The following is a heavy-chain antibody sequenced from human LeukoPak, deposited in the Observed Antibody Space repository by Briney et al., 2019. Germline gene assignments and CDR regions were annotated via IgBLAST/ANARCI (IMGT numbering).Heavy chain of an antibody. CDR2: ISYDGTNK. J-gene: IGHJ4*02. CDR3: ARERSGYDHQY. D-gene: IGHD5-12*01. V-gene: IGHV3-30*03. Sequence: PGGSLRLSYAASGFTFSNYGMHWVRQAPGKGLEWVAFISYDGTNKYYADSLKGRFTISRDNSENMLYLQMNSLRPEDTAVYYCARERSGYDHQYWGQGTLVTVSS. CDR1: GFTFSNYG.